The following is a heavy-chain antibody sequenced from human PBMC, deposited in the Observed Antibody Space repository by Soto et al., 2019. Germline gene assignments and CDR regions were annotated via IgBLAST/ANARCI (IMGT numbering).Heavy chain of an antibody. Sequence: QITLKESGPTLVKPTQTLTMTCTFSGFSLSTSGVGVGSIRQPPGKTLERLALIYWYDDKRYSPSLKSSLTITKDTSKNQVVITMTNMDPVDTAAYYCAHSGSGSDYEVIDYWGKGSLVTVSS. D-gene: IGHD5-12*01. CDR3: AHSGSGSDYEVIDY. CDR2: IYWYDDK. CDR1: GFSLSTSGVG. V-gene: IGHV2-5*01. J-gene: IGHJ4*02.